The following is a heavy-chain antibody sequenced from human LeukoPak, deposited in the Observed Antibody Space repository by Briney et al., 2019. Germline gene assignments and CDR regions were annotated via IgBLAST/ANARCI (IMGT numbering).Heavy chain of an antibody. CDR3: AKAQWLVSENYFDY. Sequence: GGSLRLSCAASGFTFSSYAMSWVRQAPGKGLEWVSAISGSGGSTYYADSVKGRFTISRDNSKNTLYLQMISLRAEDTAVYYCAKAQWLVSENYFDYWGQGTLVTVSS. D-gene: IGHD6-19*01. J-gene: IGHJ4*02. V-gene: IGHV3-23*01. CDR2: ISGSGGST. CDR1: GFTFSSYA.